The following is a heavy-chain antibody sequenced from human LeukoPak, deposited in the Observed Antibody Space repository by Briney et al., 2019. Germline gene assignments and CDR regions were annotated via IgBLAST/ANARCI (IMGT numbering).Heavy chain of an antibody. Sequence: GGSLRLSCAASGFTFSSYWMNWVRQAPGKGLVWVSRIASDGSSTTYADSVKGRFSISRDNAKNTLYLQMNSLRVEDTAVYYCARGRPHGNDYWGQGILVTVSS. J-gene: IGHJ4*02. CDR3: ARGRPHGNDY. CDR1: GFTFSSYW. D-gene: IGHD4-23*01. CDR2: IASDGSST. V-gene: IGHV3-74*01.